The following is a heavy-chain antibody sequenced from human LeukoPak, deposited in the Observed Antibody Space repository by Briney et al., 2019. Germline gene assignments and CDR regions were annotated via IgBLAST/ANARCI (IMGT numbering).Heavy chain of an antibody. Sequence: GASVKVSCKASGYTFTSYGISWVRQAPGQGLEWMGWISAYNGNTIYAQKFQGRVTMTEDTSTDTAYMELSSLRSEDTAVYYCATPSYGSGSYSGMDVWGQGTTVTVSS. V-gene: IGHV1-18*01. CDR1: GYTFTSYG. CDR2: ISAYNGNT. CDR3: ATPSYGSGSYSGMDV. D-gene: IGHD3-10*01. J-gene: IGHJ6*02.